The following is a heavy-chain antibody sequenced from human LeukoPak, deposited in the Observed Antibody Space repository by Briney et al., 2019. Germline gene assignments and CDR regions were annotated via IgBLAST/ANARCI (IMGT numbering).Heavy chain of an antibody. V-gene: IGHV3-21*01. CDR1: GFTFSSYS. J-gene: IGHJ4*02. Sequence: PGGSLRLSCAASGFTFSSYSMNWVRQAPGKGLEWVSSISSSSSYIYYADSVKGRFTISRDNAKNSLYLQMNSLRAEDTAVYYCARDPYDYGDYVDYWGQGTLVTVPS. CDR3: ARDPYDYGDYVDY. CDR2: ISSSSSYI. D-gene: IGHD4-17*01.